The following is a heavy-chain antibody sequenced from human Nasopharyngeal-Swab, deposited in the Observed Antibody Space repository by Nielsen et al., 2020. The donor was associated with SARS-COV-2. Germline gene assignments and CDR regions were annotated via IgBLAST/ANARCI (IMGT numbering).Heavy chain of an antibody. Sequence: GESLKISCAASGFTFRSYAMHWVRQTPGKGLEWVSLISGDGDSAYYADSIKGRFTISRDNRKNSLYLQMNSLSPEDTALYYCAILVAARDFDYWGQGTLVTVSS. CDR1: GFTFRSYA. CDR3: AILVAARDFDY. V-gene: IGHV3-43*02. J-gene: IGHJ4*02. D-gene: IGHD6-6*01. CDR2: ISGDGDSA.